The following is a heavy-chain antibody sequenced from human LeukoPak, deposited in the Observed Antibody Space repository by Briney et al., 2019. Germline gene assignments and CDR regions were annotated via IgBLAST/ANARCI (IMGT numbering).Heavy chain of an antibody. V-gene: IGHV3-23*01. J-gene: IGHJ3*02. Sequence: GGSLRLSCAASGFTFSSYAMSWVRQAPGKGLEWVSAISGSGGSTYYADSVKGRFTISRDNSKNTLYLQMNSLRAEDTAVYYCETYDYVWGSYRSDAFDIWGQGTMVTVSS. D-gene: IGHD3-16*02. CDR2: ISGSGGST. CDR1: GFTFSSYA. CDR3: ETYDYVWGSYRSDAFDI.